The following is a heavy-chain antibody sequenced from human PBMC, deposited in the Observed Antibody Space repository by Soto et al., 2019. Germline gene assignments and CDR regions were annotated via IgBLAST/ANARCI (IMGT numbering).Heavy chain of an antibody. Sequence: QVQRVESGGGVVQPGRSLRLSCAASGFTFSSYGMHWVRQAPGKGLEWVAVISYDGSNKYYADSVKGRFTISRDNCKNTLYLQMTSLSADDTALSYCAYGPAIVLVPAALNYYYGMDVWGQGTTVTVSS. J-gene: IGHJ6*02. D-gene: IGHD2-2*01. CDR2: ISYDGSNK. CDR1: GFTFSSYG. CDR3: AYGPAIVLVPAALNYYYGMDV. V-gene: IGHV3-30*03.